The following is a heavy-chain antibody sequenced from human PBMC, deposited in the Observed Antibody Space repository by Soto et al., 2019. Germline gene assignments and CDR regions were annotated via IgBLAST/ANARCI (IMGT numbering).Heavy chain of an antibody. CDR2: ISYDGGNK. CDR3: SPDSYSSGWYFGY. V-gene: IGHV3-30*03. J-gene: IGHJ4*02. CDR1: GFTFRSYG. D-gene: IGHD6-19*01. Sequence: GSLRLSCAASGFTFRSYGMHWVRQAPAKGLEWVAVISYDGGNKYYADSVKGRFTISRDNSTNTLYLQMNSLRAEDTAVYYCSPDSYSSGWYFGYSGQGTLVTGS.